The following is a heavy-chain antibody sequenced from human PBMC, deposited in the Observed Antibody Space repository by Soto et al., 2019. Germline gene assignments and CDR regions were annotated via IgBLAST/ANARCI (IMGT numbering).Heavy chain of an antibody. D-gene: IGHD4-17*01. Sequence: EVQLVESGGGLVQPGGSLRLSCAASGFTFSRSWMSWVRQAPGKGLEWVANIKPDGSDKNYVDTVKGRVTISRDNAKNSLYLQMNSLRAEDTAVYYCARVWTTVTCDYWGQGSLVIVSS. CDR1: GFTFSRSW. J-gene: IGHJ4*02. V-gene: IGHV3-7*04. CDR3: ARVWTTVTCDY. CDR2: IKPDGSDK.